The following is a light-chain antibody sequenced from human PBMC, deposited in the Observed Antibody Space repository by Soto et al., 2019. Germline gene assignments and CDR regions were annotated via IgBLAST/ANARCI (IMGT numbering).Light chain of an antibody. CDR1: SSDVGSYNL. CDR3: CSYAGSSTFGPYV. CDR2: EVS. Sequence: QSVLTQPASGTGSPGQSIALSCPGTSSDVGSYNLVSWYQQHPGKAPKLMIYEVSKRPSGVSNRFSGSKSGNTASLTISGLQAEDEADYYCCSYAGSSTFGPYVFGTGTKVTVL. J-gene: IGLJ1*01. V-gene: IGLV2-23*02.